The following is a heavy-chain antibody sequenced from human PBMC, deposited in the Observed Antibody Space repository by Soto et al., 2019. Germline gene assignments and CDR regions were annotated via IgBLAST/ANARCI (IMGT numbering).Heavy chain of an antibody. CDR2: VKFDGTTI. CDR3: ARDSGYGSASSVNHYFDY. D-gene: IGHD3-10*01. J-gene: IGHJ4*02. Sequence: WGSLRLSCVASGIDFSTYAMSWVRQARGKGLRWGTRVKFDGTTIQNADSAKGRFTISRDNAENSLYLQIRSLRDGDTAVYYCARDSGYGSASSVNHYFDYWGRVRLVTVSS. CDR1: GIDFSTYA. V-gene: IGHV3-7*01.